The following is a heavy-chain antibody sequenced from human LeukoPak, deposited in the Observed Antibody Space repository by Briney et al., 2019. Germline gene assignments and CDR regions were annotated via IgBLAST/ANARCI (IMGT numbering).Heavy chain of an antibody. CDR3: AREVAYSGSYKWDF. Sequence: ASVKVSCKASGYTFTSHGISWVRQPPGQGLEWMGWISSYNGGTNYAQKLQGRVTLTTDTSTSTLYMELRSLRSDDTAVYYCAREVAYSGSYKWDFWGQGTLVTVSS. CDR1: GYTFTSHG. V-gene: IGHV1-18*01. D-gene: IGHD1-26*01. CDR2: ISSYNGGT. J-gene: IGHJ4*02.